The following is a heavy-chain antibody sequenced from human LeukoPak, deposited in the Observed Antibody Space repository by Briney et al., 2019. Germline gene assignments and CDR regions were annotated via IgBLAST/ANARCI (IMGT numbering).Heavy chain of an antibody. J-gene: IGHJ3*02. CDR1: GFTFRNFA. CDR3: AKARSAGDYDSFDT. D-gene: IGHD3-22*01. CDR2: IITSGDTT. Sequence: RGRLRLSCGASGFTFRNFAVSCVHNPPGERLGRVSVIITSGDTTNDAGSVEGRFIISRDNSKNMRLLQINSLRADDTAVYYCAKARSAGDYDSFDTWGQGTMVTVSS. V-gene: IGHV3-23*01.